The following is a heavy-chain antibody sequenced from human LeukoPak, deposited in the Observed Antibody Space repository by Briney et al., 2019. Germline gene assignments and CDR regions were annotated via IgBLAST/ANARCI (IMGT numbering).Heavy chain of an antibody. D-gene: IGHD6-13*01. V-gene: IGHV3-30*04. CDR3: ARDRSTYSSSWYGGMDV. CDR1: GFTFSSYA. Sequence: PGGSLRLSCAASGFTFSSYAMHWVRQAPGKGLEWVAVISYDGSNKYYADSVKGRFTISRDNSKNTLYLQMNSLRAEDTAVYYCARDRSTYSSSWYGGMDVWGQGTTVTVSS. J-gene: IGHJ6*02. CDR2: ISYDGSNK.